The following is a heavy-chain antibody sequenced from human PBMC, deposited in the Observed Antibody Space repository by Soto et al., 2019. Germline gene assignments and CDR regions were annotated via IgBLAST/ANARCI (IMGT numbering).Heavy chain of an antibody. CDR1: GGSIGSYY. V-gene: IGHV4-59*01. D-gene: IGHD6-13*01. Sequence: SETLSLTCTVSGGSIGSYYWSWIRQPPGKGLEWIGYIYYSGSTNYNPSLKSRVTMTRDTSTSTVYMELSSLRSEDTAVYYCARGAPRNGGSSREVVYYYYGMDVWGQGTTVTVSS. CDR2: IYYSGST. J-gene: IGHJ6*02. CDR3: ARGAPRNGGSSREVVYYYYGMDV.